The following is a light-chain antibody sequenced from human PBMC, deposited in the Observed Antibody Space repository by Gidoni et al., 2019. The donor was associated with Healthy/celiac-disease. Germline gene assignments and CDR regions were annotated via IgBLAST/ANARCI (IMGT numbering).Light chain of an antibody. Sequence: QSALTQPASASGSPGPSITISCPGTSSDVGGYHYVSWYQQHPVQAPKLMIYEVNNRPSGVPNRVSGSKSGNTASLTIAGLQAEDEADYYCSSYTSSSTRVGVGGGTKLAVL. CDR1: SSDVGGYHY. CDR3: SSYTSSSTRVG. CDR2: EVN. J-gene: IGLJ2*01. V-gene: IGLV2-14*01.